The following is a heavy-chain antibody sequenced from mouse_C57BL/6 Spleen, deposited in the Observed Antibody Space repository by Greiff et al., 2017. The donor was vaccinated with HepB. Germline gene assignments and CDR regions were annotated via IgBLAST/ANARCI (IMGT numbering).Heavy chain of an antibody. J-gene: IGHJ4*01. CDR1: GYSFTDYN. D-gene: IGHD1-1*01. Sequence: EVQLVESGPELVKPGASVKISCKASGYSFTDYNMNWVKQSNGKSLEWIGVINPNYGTTSYNQKFKGKATLTVDQSSSTAYMQLNSLTSEDSAVYYCARGITTVVEGYAMDYWGQGTSVTVSS. CDR2: INPNYGTT. CDR3: ARGITTVVEGYAMDY. V-gene: IGHV1-39*01.